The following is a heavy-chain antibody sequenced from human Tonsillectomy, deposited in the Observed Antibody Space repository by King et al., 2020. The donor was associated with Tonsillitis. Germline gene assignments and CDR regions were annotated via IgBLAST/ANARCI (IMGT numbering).Heavy chain of an antibody. CDR1: GGSIRSSSYY. D-gene: IGHD3-22*01. J-gene: IGHJ5*02. CDR2: IYYSGST. V-gene: IGHV4-39*01. Sequence: LQLQESGPGLVKPSETLSLTCSVSGGSIRSSSYYWDWIRQPPGQGLEWIGSIYYSGSTYYNPSLTSRVTISVDTSKNQFSLKLSSVTAAEMAVYYCARLVTNYYDSSGYALGWFDPWGQGTLCNVSS. CDR3: ARLVTNYYDSSGYALGWFDP.